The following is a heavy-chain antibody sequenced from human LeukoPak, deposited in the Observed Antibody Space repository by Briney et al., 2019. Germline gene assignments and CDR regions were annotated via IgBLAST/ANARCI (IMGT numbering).Heavy chain of an antibody. CDR3: AAGRAAADSNYYYGMDV. Sequence: ASVKVSCKASGGTFSSYAISWVRQAPGQGLEWMGWISAYNGNTNYAQKLQGRVTMTTDTSTSTAYMELRSLRSDDTAVYYCAAGRAAADSNYYYGMDVWGQGTTVTVSS. CDR1: GGTFSSYA. V-gene: IGHV1-18*01. J-gene: IGHJ6*02. CDR2: ISAYNGNT. D-gene: IGHD6-13*01.